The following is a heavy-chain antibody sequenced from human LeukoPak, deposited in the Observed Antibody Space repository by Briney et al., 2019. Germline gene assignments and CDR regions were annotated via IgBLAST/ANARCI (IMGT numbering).Heavy chain of an antibody. CDR2: ISSSSSYI. Sequence: GGSLRLSCAASGFTFSSYSMNWVRQAPGKGLEWVSSISSSSSYIYHADSVKGRFTISRDNAKNSLYLQMNSLRAEDTAVYYCARDARTGARWDIVVVVAATVDNWFDPWGQGTLVTVSS. D-gene: IGHD2-15*01. V-gene: IGHV3-21*01. J-gene: IGHJ5*02. CDR3: ARDARTGARWDIVVVVAATVDNWFDP. CDR1: GFTFSSYS.